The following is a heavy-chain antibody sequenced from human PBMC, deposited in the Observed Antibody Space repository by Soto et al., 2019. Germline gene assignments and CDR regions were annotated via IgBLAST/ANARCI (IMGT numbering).Heavy chain of an antibody. CDR1: GVSFSGYY. D-gene: IGHD6-19*01. J-gene: IGHJ4*02. CDR2: INHSGST. V-gene: IGHV4-34*01. Sequence: PAETLSLTFAVYGVSFSGYYWSWIRQPPGKGLEWILEINHSGSTNYNPSLKSRVTISVDTSKKQFSLKLSSVTAADTAVYYCARGLRGWPGYYFDXRGQGTSVTVS. CDR3: ARGLRGWPGYYFDX.